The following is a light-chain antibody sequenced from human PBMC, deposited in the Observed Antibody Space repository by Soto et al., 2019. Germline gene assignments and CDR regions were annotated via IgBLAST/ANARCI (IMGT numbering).Light chain of an antibody. V-gene: IGKV3-20*01. J-gene: IGKJ5*01. CDR1: QSVSNQ. Sequence: EIVLTQSPVTLSLSPGERATLSCRASQSVSNQLAWYQQKPGQAPRLLIYGASSRATGIPDRFSGSGSGTHFTLTISRLEPGDFAVYYCQHFGGTTFTFGQGTRLEI. CDR3: QHFGGTTFT. CDR2: GAS.